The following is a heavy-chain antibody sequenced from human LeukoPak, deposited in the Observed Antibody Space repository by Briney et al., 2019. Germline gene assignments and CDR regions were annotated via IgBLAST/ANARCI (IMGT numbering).Heavy chain of an antibody. D-gene: IGHD6-13*01. V-gene: IGHV4-34*01. Sequence: SETQSLTCAVYGGSFSGYYWSWIRQPPGKGLEWIGEINHSGSTNYNPSLKSRVSISVDSSKNQFSLKVSSVTAADTAVYYCARGSDAAAGLYWGQGTLATVSS. CDR3: ARGSDAAAGLY. CDR1: GGSFSGYY. J-gene: IGHJ4*02. CDR2: INHSGST.